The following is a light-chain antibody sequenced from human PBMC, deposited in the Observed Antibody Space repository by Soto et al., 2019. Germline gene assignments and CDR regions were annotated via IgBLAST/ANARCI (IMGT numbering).Light chain of an antibody. CDR2: DAS. CDR3: QQRDDLYT. Sequence: EIVLTQSPATLSLSPGERATLSCRASQSVTNYVAWYQQKPGQAPRLLIYDASNRATDIPARLSGSGSGTDFTLTISSLEPEDFGVYYCQQRDDLYTFGQGTKLEIK. V-gene: IGKV3-11*01. J-gene: IGKJ2*01. CDR1: QSVTNY.